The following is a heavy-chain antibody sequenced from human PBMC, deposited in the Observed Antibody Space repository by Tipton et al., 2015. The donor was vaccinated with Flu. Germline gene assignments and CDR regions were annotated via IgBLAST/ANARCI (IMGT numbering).Heavy chain of an antibody. CDR3: VSSGHY. J-gene: IGHJ4*02. CDR2: ISYDGSNK. V-gene: IGHV3-30*03. D-gene: IGHD3-10*01. CDR1: GFTFSSYG. Sequence: RSLRLSCAASGFTFSSYGMHWVRQAPGKGLEWVAVISYDGSNKYYADSVKGRFTISRDNSKNTLYLQMNSLRAEDTAVYYCVSSGHYWGQGTLVTVSS.